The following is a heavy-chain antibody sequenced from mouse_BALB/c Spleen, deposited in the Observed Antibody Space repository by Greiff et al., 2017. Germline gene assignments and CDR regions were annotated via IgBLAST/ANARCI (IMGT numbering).Heavy chain of an antibody. D-gene: IGHD1-2*01. J-gene: IGHJ4*01. V-gene: IGHV1-20*02. Sequence: VQLQQSGPELVKPGPSVKISCKASGYSFTGYFMNWVMQSHGKSLEWIGRINPYNGDTFYNQKFKGKATLTVDKSSSTAHMELRSLASEDSAVYYCARRGATATSYAMDYWGQGTSVTVSS. CDR3: ARRGATATSYAMDY. CDR2: INPYNGDT. CDR1: GYSFTGYF.